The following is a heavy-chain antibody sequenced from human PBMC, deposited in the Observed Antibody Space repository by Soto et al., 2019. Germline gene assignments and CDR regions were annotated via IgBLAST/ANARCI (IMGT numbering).Heavy chain of an antibody. J-gene: IGHJ4*02. D-gene: IGHD3-3*01. Sequence: VESLKISCNGSGYNFAGYWIAWVRQMPGKGLGLMGIIYPSDSDTRYRPSFQGQVTISADKSISSAYLQWSSLRASDTAMYYCARGGVSTRTFDYWGQGTPVTVSS. CDR2: IYPSDSDT. CDR3: ARGGVSTRTFDY. V-gene: IGHV5-51*01. CDR1: GYNFAGYW.